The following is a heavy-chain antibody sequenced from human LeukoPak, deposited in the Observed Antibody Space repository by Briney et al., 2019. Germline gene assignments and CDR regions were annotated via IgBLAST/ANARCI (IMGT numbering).Heavy chain of an antibody. CDR2: ISGSGGST. J-gene: IGHJ4*02. Sequence: GGTLRLSCAASGFTFSSYGMSWVRQAPGKGLEWVSAISGSGGSTYYADSVKGRFTISRDNSKNTLYLQMNSLRAEDTAVYYCAKDLVLPVRLSYQLLRDYWGQGTLVTVSS. D-gene: IGHD2-2*01. V-gene: IGHV3-23*01. CDR1: GFTFSSYG. CDR3: AKDLVLPVRLSYQLLRDY.